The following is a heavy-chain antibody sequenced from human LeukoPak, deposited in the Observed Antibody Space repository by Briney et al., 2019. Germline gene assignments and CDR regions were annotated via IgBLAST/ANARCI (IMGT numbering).Heavy chain of an antibody. CDR2: ISGSGGST. Sequence: GGSLRLSCAASGXTFSSHWMHWLRQAPGKGLEWVSAISGSGGSTYYADSVKGRFTISRDNSKNTLYLQMNSLRAEDTAVYYCAKDYYYGSGSYFFSNDYWGQGTLVTVSS. D-gene: IGHD3-10*01. V-gene: IGHV3-23*01. CDR3: AKDYYYGSGSYFFSNDY. J-gene: IGHJ4*02. CDR1: GXTFSSHW.